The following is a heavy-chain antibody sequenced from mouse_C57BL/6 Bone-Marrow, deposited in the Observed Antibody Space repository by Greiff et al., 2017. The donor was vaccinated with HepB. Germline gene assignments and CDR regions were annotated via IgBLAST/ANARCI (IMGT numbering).Heavy chain of an antibody. J-gene: IGHJ3*01. Sequence: VQLQQSGAELVRPGPSVKVSCKASGYAFTNYLIEWVKQRPGQGLEWIGVINPGSGGTNYNEKFKGKATLTADKSSSTAYMQLSSLTSEDSAVYFCATYPWFAYWGQGTLVTVSA. V-gene: IGHV1-54*01. CDR2: INPGSGGT. CDR1: GYAFTNYL. CDR3: ATYPWFAY.